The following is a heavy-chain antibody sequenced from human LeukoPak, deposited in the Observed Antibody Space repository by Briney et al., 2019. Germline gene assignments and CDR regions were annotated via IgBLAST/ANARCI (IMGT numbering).Heavy chain of an antibody. Sequence: PGGSLRLSCAASGFTFSDYYMSWIRQAPGKGLVWVSRINSDGSSTNYADSVKGRFTISRDNAKNTLHLQMNSLRGEDTAVYYCARGSSSSWYSTPLDYWGQGTLVTVSS. J-gene: IGHJ4*02. D-gene: IGHD6-13*01. CDR3: ARGSSSSWYSTPLDY. V-gene: IGHV3-74*01. CDR2: INSDGSST. CDR1: GFTFSDYY.